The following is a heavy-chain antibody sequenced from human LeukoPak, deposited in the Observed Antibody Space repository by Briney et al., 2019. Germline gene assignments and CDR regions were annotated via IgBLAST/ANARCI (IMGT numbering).Heavy chain of an antibody. CDR3: ARDRPFGGVLDFDY. Sequence: GGSLRLSCAASGFTFSSYAMSWVRQAPGKGLEWVSVIYNDGSSDYADSVKGRFTISRDNSKNTLYLQMNGLRAEDTAVYYCARDRPFGGVLDFDYWGQGTLVTVSS. V-gene: IGHV3-66*01. CDR2: IYNDGSS. J-gene: IGHJ4*02. CDR1: GFTFSSYA. D-gene: IGHD3-16*01.